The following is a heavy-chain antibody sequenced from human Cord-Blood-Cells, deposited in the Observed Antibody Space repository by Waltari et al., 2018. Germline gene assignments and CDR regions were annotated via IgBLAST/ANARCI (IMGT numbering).Heavy chain of an antibody. CDR1: GGSISRSNW. Sequence: QVQLQESGPGLVKPSGTLSLTCAVSGGSISRSNWWSWVRQPPGKGLEWFGEIYHSGSTNYNPALKSRVTISVDKSKNQFSLKLSSVTAADTAVYYCARVWNWGRYYYFDYWGQGTLVTVSS. CDR2: IYHSGST. CDR3: ARVWNWGRYYYFDY. J-gene: IGHJ4*02. V-gene: IGHV4-4*02. D-gene: IGHD7-27*01.